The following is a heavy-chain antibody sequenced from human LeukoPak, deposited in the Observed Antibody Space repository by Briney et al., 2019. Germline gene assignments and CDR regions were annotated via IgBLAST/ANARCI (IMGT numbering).Heavy chain of an antibody. D-gene: IGHD6-13*01. V-gene: IGHV3-48*04. CDR2: ISDSGAM. CDR3: ARGIGSSWYFPYYYYGKDV. CDR1: GFTFSTYS. J-gene: IGHJ6*02. Sequence: GGSLRLSCAASGFTFSTYSMKWVRQAPGKGLEWVSYISDSGAMYYADSVRGRFTISRDNAKNSLYLQMNSLRAEDTAVYYCARGIGSSWYFPYYYYGKDVWGQGTTVTVSS.